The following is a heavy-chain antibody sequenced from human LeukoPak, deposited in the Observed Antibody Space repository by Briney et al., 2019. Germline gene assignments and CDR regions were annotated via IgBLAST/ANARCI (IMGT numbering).Heavy chain of an antibody. D-gene: IGHD6-13*01. CDR1: GGSFGGYY. V-gene: IGHV4-34*01. CDR2: INHSGST. Sequence: SETLSLTCAVYGGSFGGYYWSWIRQPPGKGLEWTGEINHSGSTNYNPSLKSRVTISVDTSKNQFSLKLSSVTAADTAVYYCARGISSSWYERGYYFDYWGQGTLVTVSS. J-gene: IGHJ4*02. CDR3: ARGISSSWYERGYYFDY.